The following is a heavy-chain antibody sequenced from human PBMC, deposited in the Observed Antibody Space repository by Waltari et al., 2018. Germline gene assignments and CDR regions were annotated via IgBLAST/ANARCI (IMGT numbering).Heavy chain of an antibody. J-gene: IGHJ4*02. CDR3: AKELRSLERGFDL. V-gene: IGHV3-9*01. D-gene: IGHD3-3*01. CDR2: ISWNSGRI. CDR1: GFTFDDYA. Sequence: EIQLVQSGGGSVQPGKSLTLSCAASGFTFDDYAMQWVRQVPGRGMGWVSRISWNSGRIKYADSVKGRFTICRDNAKTSVYMQMNSLKIEDTAVYYCAKELRSLERGFDLWGQGTPVIVSS.